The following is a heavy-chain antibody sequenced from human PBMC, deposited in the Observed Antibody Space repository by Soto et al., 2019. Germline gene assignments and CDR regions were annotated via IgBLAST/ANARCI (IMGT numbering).Heavy chain of an antibody. D-gene: IGHD4-17*01. CDR3: ARIPDYGASGDWFDP. J-gene: IGHJ5*02. CDR2: IFSNDEK. V-gene: IGHV2-26*01. Sequence: QVTLKESGPVLVKPTETLTLTCTVSGFSLSNARMGVRWIRQPPGKALEWLAHIFSNDEKSYSTSLKSRLTISKDTSKSQVVLTMTNMDPVDTATYYCARIPDYGASGDWFDPWGQGTLVTVSS. CDR1: GFSLSNARMG.